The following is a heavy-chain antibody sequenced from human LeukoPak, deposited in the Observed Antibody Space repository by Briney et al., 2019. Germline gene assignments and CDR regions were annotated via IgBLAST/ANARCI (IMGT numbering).Heavy chain of an antibody. Sequence: AGSLRLSCAASGFTLSSYSMSWVRQAPGKGLEWVSAISGSGGSTYYADSVKGRFTISIDNSKNTPYLQMNTLRSEDTAVYYCAKFWFGRSLPRDYWGQGTLVTVSS. CDR1: GFTLSSYS. D-gene: IGHD3-10*01. CDR3: AKFWFGRSLPRDY. J-gene: IGHJ4*02. V-gene: IGHV3-23*01. CDR2: ISGSGGST.